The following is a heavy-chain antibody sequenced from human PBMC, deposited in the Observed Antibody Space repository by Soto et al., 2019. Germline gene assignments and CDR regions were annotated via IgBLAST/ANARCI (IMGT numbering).Heavy chain of an antibody. J-gene: IGHJ5*02. V-gene: IGHV1-24*01. D-gene: IGHD6-6*01. CDR3: SRDFSYSSSSGENWFDP. Sequence: ASVKVSCKVSGYTLTELSMHWVRQAPGKGLEWMGSFDPEDGETIYAQKFQGRVTMTEDKSTSTAYMELSSLRSEDTAVYYCSRDFSYSSSSGENWFDPWGQGTLVTVSS. CDR1: GYTLTELS. CDR2: FDPEDGET.